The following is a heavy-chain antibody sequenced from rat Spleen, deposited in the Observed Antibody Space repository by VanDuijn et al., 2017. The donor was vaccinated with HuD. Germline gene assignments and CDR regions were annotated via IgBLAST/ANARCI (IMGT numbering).Heavy chain of an antibody. D-gene: IGHD4-3*01. J-gene: IGHJ2*01. CDR3: VREERGVDY. CDR2: INKDSTII. Sequence: EVKLVESGGGLVQPGRSLKLSCVASGFNFNDYWMGWVRQAPGKGLEWIGEINKDSTIIKFIPSLKDKFTISRDNVQNILYLQMNKLGSEDTAIYYCVREERGVDYWGQGVMVSVSS. V-gene: IGHV4-2*01. CDR1: GFNFNDYW.